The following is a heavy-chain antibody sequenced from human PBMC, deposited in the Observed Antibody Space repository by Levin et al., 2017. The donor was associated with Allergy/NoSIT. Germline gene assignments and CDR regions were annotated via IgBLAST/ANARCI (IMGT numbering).Heavy chain of an antibody. CDR3: AREKYGGDPWGDY. V-gene: IGHV1-46*01. D-gene: IGHD2-21*01. J-gene: IGHJ4*02. CDR1: GNAFTNYY. Sequence: GASVKVSCKTSGNAFTNYYVHWVRQAPGQGLEWLGVSNPDGRTTNYAQKFRGRVTMTRDTSTNTVYVELSSLRSEDTAMYYCAREKYGGDPWGDYWGQGTLVTVSS. CDR2: SNPDGRTT.